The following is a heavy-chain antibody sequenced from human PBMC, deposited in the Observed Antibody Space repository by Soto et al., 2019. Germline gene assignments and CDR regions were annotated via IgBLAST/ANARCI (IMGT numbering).Heavy chain of an antibody. CDR2: FDPEDGET. D-gene: IGHD5-12*01. CDR3: ATVYGGYDTRGLYYYYYGMDV. V-gene: IGHV1-24*01. J-gene: IGHJ6*02. Sequence: ASVKVSCKVSGYTLTELSMHWVRQAPGKGLEWMGGFDPEDGETIYAQKFQGRVTMTEDTSTDTAYMELSSLRSEDTAVYYCATVYGGYDTRGLYYYYYGMDVWGQGTTVTVSS. CDR1: GYTLTELS.